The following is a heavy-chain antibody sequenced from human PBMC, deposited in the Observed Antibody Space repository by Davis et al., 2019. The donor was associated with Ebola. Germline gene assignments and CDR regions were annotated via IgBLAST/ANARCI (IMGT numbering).Heavy chain of an antibody. V-gene: IGHV3-23*01. CDR2: ISGSGGST. D-gene: IGHD6-13*01. CDR1: GFTFSSYA. CDR3: ARSGLVSSWPHFDY. J-gene: IGHJ4*02. Sequence: GESLKISCAASGFTFSSYAMSWVRQAPGKGLEWVSAISGSGGSTYYADSVKGRFTISRDNSKNTLYLQMNSLRAEDTAVYYCARSGLVSSWPHFDYWGQGTLVTVSS.